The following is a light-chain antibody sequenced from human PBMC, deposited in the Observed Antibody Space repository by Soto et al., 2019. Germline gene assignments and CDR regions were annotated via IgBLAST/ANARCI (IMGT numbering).Light chain of an antibody. CDR2: DVT. V-gene: IGLV2-14*01. J-gene: IGLJ1*01. Sequence: QSALTQPASVSGPPGQSITISCTGTSSDVGAYNYVSWYQHHPGKAPRLVIYDVTNRPSGISDRFSGSKSGNTASLTISGLLAEDEADYYCASYTTISTYVFGTGTKVTLL. CDR1: SSDVGAYNY. CDR3: ASYTTISTYV.